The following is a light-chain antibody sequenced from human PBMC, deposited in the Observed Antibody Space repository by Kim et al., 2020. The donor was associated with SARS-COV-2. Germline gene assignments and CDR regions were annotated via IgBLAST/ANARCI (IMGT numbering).Light chain of an antibody. CDR2: DTN. CDR3: AAWDDSLIGPV. Sequence: GRGVTISCSGSSSNIGTNSLHWYQQFPGTAPKLLIFDTNQRPAGVPDRFSGSKTGTSASLVINGLQSDDEAEYFCAAWDDSLIGPVFGGGTQLTVL. J-gene: IGLJ3*02. V-gene: IGLV1-44*01. CDR1: SSNIGTNS.